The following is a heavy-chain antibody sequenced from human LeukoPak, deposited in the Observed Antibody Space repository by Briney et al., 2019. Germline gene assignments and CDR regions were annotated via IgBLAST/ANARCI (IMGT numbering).Heavy chain of an antibody. CDR3: ARGTVSGADYYYMDV. CDR2: ISGSGGNT. Sequence: ASVKVSCKASGYTFTSYGINWVRQAPGQGLEWMGWISGSGGNTKYAQKLQGRVTMTTDTSTRTAYMELRSLTSDDTAVYYCARGTVSGADYYYMDVWGKGTTVTVSS. D-gene: IGHD4-11*01. J-gene: IGHJ6*03. V-gene: IGHV1-18*01. CDR1: GYTFTSYG.